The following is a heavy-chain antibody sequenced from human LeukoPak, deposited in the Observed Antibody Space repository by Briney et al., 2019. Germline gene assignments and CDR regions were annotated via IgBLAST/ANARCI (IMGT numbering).Heavy chain of an antibody. Sequence: GRSLRLSCTASGFTFNSYGMHWVRQAPGKGLEGVAVIWYDGSNKYYADSVKGRFTISRDNSKNTLYLQMNSLRAEDTAVYYCARVGQGSGSYYKNPMDYWGQGTLVTVSS. V-gene: IGHV3-33*01. CDR1: GFTFNSYG. CDR3: ARVGQGSGSYYKNPMDY. D-gene: IGHD3-10*01. CDR2: IWYDGSNK. J-gene: IGHJ4*02.